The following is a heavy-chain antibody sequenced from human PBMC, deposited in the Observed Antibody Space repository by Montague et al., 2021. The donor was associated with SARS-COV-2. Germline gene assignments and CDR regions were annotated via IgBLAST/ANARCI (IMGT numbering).Heavy chain of an antibody. Sequence: SETLSLTCTVSGGSINSDYWSWIRQPPGKGLEWIGYINYRGSTNYNPSLKSRVTISVDTSKNQFSLKLSSVTAADTAVYYCAGGQRPYRYYGMDVWGQGTTVTVSS. V-gene: IGHV4-59*01. J-gene: IGHJ6*02. CDR2: INYRGST. CDR3: AGGQRPYRYYGMDV. CDR1: GGSINSDY. D-gene: IGHD3-16*02.